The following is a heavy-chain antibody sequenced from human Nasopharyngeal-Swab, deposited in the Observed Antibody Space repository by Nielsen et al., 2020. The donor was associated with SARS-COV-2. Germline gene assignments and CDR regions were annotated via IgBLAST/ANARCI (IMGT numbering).Heavy chain of an antibody. V-gene: IGHV3-49*04. Sequence: GGSLRLSCTASGFTFGDYAMGWVRQAPGKGLEWVGFIRGKAYGGTTEYAASVKGRFTISRDDSKSIAYLQMNSLKTEDTAVYYCTFDSSGYYPHDAFDIWGQGTMVTVSS. CDR1: GFTFGDYA. J-gene: IGHJ3*02. CDR3: TFDSSGYYPHDAFDI. D-gene: IGHD3-22*01. CDR2: IRGKAYGGTT.